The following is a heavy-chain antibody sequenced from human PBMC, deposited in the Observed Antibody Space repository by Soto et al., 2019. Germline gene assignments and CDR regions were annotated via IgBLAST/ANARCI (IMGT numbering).Heavy chain of an antibody. CDR1: GGSVRSSSYY. J-gene: IGHJ4*02. V-gene: IGHV4-39*01. CDR3: ARHEGGAAADRPLDY. CDR2: IYYSGRT. D-gene: IGHD6-13*01. Sequence: QLRLQESGPGLVKSSETLSLTCTISGGSVRSSSYYWGWIRQPPGKGLGWIASIYYSGRTHNNPALKSRVTRPVHTSTSQFSLTLNSVTSAATAVYYCARHEGGAAADRPLDYWGQGTLVTVSS.